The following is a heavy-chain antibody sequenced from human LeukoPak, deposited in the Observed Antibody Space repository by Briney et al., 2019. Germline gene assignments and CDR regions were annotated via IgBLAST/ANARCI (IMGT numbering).Heavy chain of an antibody. CDR2: IYYSGST. Sequence: SETLSLTCTVSGGSISSSSYYWGWIRQPPGKGLEWIGSIYYSGSTYYNPPLKSRVTISVDTSKNQFSLKLNSVTAADTAVYYCARVEEGYGSGRRENYYYYYMDVWGKGTTVTISS. J-gene: IGHJ6*03. D-gene: IGHD3-10*01. V-gene: IGHV4-39*07. CDR1: GGSISSSSYY. CDR3: ARVEEGYGSGRRENYYYYYMDV.